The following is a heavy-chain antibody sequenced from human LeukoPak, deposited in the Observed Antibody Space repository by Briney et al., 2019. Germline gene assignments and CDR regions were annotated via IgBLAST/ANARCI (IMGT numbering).Heavy chain of an antibody. V-gene: IGHV4-59*01. CDR2: IYYSGST. CDR3: ARARSYYYGSGSYPPEFAFDI. D-gene: IGHD3-10*01. J-gene: IGHJ3*02. CDR1: GGSISSYY. Sequence: SETLSLTCTVSGGSISSYYWSWIRQPPGKGLEWIGYIYYSGSTNYNPSLKSRVTIPVDTSQNQFSLKLSPVTAADTAVYYCARARSYYYGSGSYPPEFAFDIWGQGTMVTVSS.